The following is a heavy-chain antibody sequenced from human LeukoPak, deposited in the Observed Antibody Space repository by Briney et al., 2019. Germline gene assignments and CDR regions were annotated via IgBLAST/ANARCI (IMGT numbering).Heavy chain of an antibody. J-gene: IGHJ4*02. D-gene: IGHD2-2*01. CDR2: ISYDGGNK. Sequence: GRSLRLSCAASGFTFSSYAMHWVRQAPGKGLEWVAVISYDGGNKYYADSVKGRFTISRDNSKNTLYLQMNSLRAEDTAVYYCAREGGSTLAFDYWGQGTLVTVSS. V-gene: IGHV3-30*04. CDR3: AREGGSTLAFDY. CDR1: GFTFSSYA.